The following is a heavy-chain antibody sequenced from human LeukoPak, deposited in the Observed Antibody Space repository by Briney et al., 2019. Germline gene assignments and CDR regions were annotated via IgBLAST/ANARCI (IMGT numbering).Heavy chain of an antibody. V-gene: IGHV3-30*02. CDR1: GFTFRNYG. J-gene: IGHJ4*02. Sequence: GGSLRLSCAASGFTFRNYGMHWVRQAPCKGLEWVSFIVFDGSNKEYEDSVKGRFTISRDNSKNTLYLQMNSLRVEDTAVYYCAKLSAGGSYPGYFDYWGQGTLVTVSS. CDR3: AKLSAGGSYPGYFDY. CDR2: IVFDGSNK. D-gene: IGHD1-26*01.